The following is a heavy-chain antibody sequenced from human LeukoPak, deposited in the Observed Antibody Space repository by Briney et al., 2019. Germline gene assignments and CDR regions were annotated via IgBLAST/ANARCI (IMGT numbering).Heavy chain of an antibody. J-gene: IGHJ4*02. Sequence: EASVKVSCKASGYTFTSYPISWVRQAPGQGLEWMGWITTYNGNTHYAQKLQGRVTMTTETSTSTAYMELRSLRSDDTAVYYCARVGGQSTVASYYFDYWGQGTLVTVCS. D-gene: IGHD4-23*01. V-gene: IGHV1-18*01. CDR3: ARVGGQSTVASYYFDY. CDR2: ITTYNGNT. CDR1: GYTFTSYP.